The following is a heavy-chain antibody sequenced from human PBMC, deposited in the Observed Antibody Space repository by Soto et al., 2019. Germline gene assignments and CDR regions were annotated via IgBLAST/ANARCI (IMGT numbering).Heavy chain of an antibody. V-gene: IGHV1-3*04. CDR3: VKAKKAGSSGWYSFEY. D-gene: IGHD6-19*01. J-gene: IGHJ4*02. Sequence: VSVKVSCEASGYTFTKYDLHWVHQAPRQRLEWMGWISTGNGYTKYSQNFQGRVTITRDTSASTAYMELSSLRADDTAMYYCVKAKKAGSSGWYSFEYWGQGTLVTVSS. CDR2: ISTGNGYT. CDR1: GYTFTKYD.